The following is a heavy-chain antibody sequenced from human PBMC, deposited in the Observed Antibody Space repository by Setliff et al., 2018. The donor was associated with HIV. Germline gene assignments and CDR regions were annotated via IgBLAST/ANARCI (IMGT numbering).Heavy chain of an antibody. CDR1: GYTFNDNY. CDR2: ISPDIGDT. Sequence: ASVKVSCKASGYTFNDNYIHWVRQAPGQGLEWMGRISPDIGDTNYAQMFHGRVTMTRDTSISTAYMELSSLKSDDTAVYYCAREERYYDGKGALDYWGQGMLVTVSS. D-gene: IGHD3-22*01. CDR3: AREERYYDGKGALDY. J-gene: IGHJ4*02. V-gene: IGHV1-2*06.